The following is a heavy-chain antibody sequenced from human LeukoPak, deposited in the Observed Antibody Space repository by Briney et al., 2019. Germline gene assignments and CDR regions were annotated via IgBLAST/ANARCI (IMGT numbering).Heavy chain of an antibody. J-gene: IGHJ6*03. D-gene: IGHD2-2*01. CDR2: IKQDGSEK. CDR3: ARAVVPAARYYYYMDV. Sequence: GGTLRLSCAASGFTFSSNWMSWVRQAPGKGLEWVANIKQDGSEKYYVDSVKGRFTISRDNAKNSLYLQMNSLRAEDTAVYYCARAVVPAARYYYYMDVWGKGTTVTVSS. V-gene: IGHV3-7*04. CDR1: GFTFSSNW.